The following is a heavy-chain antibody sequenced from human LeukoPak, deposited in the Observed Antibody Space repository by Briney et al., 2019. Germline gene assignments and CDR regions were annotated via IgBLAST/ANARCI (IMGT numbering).Heavy chain of an antibody. V-gene: IGHV4-59*08. CDR3: ASGKGGYSGYDEYYFDY. CDR2: ISYTGST. CDR1: GGSISNYY. Sequence: SETLSLTCTVSGGSISNYYWSWIRQPPGKGLEWIGYISYTGSTNYNPSLKSRVTISVDTSKNQFSLKLSSVTAADTAVYYCASGKGGYSGYDEYYFDYWGQGTLVTVSS. J-gene: IGHJ4*02. D-gene: IGHD5-12*01.